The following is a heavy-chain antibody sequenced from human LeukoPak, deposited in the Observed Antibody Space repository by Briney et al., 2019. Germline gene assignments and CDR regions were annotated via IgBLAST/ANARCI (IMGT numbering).Heavy chain of an antibody. CDR3: ARANIWDYSGYDSYYFDY. D-gene: IGHD5-12*01. CDR1: GYSFTSYW. V-gene: IGHV5-51*01. J-gene: IGHJ4*02. Sequence: GESLKISCKGSGYSFTSYWIGWVRQMPGKGLEWMGTIYPGDSDTRYSPSFQGQVTISADKSISTAYLQWSSLKASDTAMYYCARANIWDYSGYDSYYFDYWGQGTLVTVSS. CDR2: IYPGDSDT.